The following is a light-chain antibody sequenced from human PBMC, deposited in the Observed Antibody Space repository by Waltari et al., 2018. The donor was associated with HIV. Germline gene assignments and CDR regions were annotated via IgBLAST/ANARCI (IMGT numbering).Light chain of an antibody. J-gene: IGLJ2*01. Sequence: QSLLTQPPSVSGAPGQEVTISCTGSSSNIGAGYHVHWYQQVPGTAPKLLISANINRPSGVPDRFAGSKYGPSASLAITGLQAGGEADYYGQSYGSSLSGVVFGGGTKLTVL. CDR2: ANI. CDR1: SSNIGAGYH. V-gene: IGLV1-40*01. CDR3: QSYGSSLSGVV.